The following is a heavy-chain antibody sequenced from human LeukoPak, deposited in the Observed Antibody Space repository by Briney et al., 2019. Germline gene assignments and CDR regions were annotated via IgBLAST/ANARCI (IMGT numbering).Heavy chain of an antibody. D-gene: IGHD5-12*01. V-gene: IGHV1-2*06. J-gene: IGHJ4*02. Sequence: ASVKVSCKASGYTFTGYYMHWVRQAPGQGLEWMGRINPNSGGTNYAQKFQGRVTMTRGTSISTAYMELSRLRSDDTAVYYCAVYSGYEDYFDYWGQGTLVTVSS. CDR1: GYTFTGYY. CDR3: AVYSGYEDYFDY. CDR2: INPNSGGT.